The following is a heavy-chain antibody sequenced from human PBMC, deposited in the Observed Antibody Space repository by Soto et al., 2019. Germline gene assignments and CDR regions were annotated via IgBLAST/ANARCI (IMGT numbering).Heavy chain of an antibody. CDR1: GLTFSSYW. Sequence: SGGSLRLSCLASGLTFSSYWMTWVRQAPGKGLEWVANIKQDGSEKYYVDSVKGRFTISRDNAKNSVYLQMNSLRAEDTAVYYCARCSSWARYRGHGCRFTSSS. CDR3: ARCSSWARY. V-gene: IGHV3-7*03. CDR2: IKQDGSEK. D-gene: IGHD6-13*01. J-gene: IGHJ4*01.